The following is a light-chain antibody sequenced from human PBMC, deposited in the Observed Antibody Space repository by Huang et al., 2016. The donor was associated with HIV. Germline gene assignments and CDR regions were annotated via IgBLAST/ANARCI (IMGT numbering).Light chain of an antibody. CDR1: QGISNS. V-gene: IGKV1-NL1*01. Sequence: DIQMTQSPSSLSASVGDRVTITCRASQGISNSLAWYQQKPGKAPKLLLYVASRLEIGVPSRFSGSGSGTDYTLTISSLQPEDFATYYCQQYYTTRVTFGPGTKVDIK. J-gene: IGKJ3*01. CDR2: VAS. CDR3: QQYYTTRVT.